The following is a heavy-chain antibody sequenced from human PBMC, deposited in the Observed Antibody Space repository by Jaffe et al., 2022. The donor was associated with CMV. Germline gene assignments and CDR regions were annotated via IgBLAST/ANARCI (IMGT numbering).Heavy chain of an antibody. Sequence: EVQLVESGGGLVQPGGSLRLSCAASGFTFSSYSMNWVRQAPGKGLEWVSYISSSSSTIYYADSVKGRFTISRDNAKNSLYLQMNSLRDEDTAVYYCARTAIAAADHYYYYGMDVWGQGTTVTVSS. D-gene: IGHD6-13*01. CDR1: GFTFSSYS. CDR2: ISSSSSTI. V-gene: IGHV3-48*02. CDR3: ARTAIAAADHYYYYGMDV. J-gene: IGHJ6*02.